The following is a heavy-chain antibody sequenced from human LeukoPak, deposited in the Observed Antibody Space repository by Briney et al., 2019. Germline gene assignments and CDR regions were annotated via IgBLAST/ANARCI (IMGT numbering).Heavy chain of an antibody. V-gene: IGHV4-59*12. J-gene: IGHJ4*02. CDR3: ARKVMVRGVIIRRSYYFDY. D-gene: IGHD3-10*01. CDR2: IDYSGNT. CDR1: GGSISSYD. Sequence: SETLSLTCTVSGGSISSYDWSWIRQPPEKGLEWIGYIDYSGNTNYNPSLKSRVTISVDTSKNQFSLKLSSVTAADTAVYYCARKVMVRGVIIRRSYYFDYWGQGILVTVSS.